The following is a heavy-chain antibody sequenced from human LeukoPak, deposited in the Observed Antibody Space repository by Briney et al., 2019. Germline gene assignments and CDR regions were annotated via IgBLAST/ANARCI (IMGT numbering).Heavy chain of an antibody. Sequence: ASVKVSCKAPGYTFTSYAMHWVRQAPGQRLEWMGWINAGNGNTKYSQKFQGRVTITRDTSASTAYMELSSLRSEDTAVYYCARGVRWFGESYYFDYWGQGTLVTVSS. CDR2: INAGNGNT. D-gene: IGHD3-10*01. CDR1: GYTFTSYA. J-gene: IGHJ4*02. CDR3: ARGVRWFGESYYFDY. V-gene: IGHV1-3*01.